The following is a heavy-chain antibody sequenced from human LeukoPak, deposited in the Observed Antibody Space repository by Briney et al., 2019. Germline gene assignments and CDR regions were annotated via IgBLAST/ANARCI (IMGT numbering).Heavy chain of an antibody. CDR2: IWYDGSDK. Sequence: PGRSLRLSCAASGFTFSSYAMHWVRQTPGTGLEWVAVIWYDGSDKLYADSVKGRFTISRDNSKNTLYLQMNSLRAEDTAVYHCVKVLRPNSFLLDYWGQGTLVTVSS. CDR1: GFTFSSYA. V-gene: IGHV3-33*06. J-gene: IGHJ4*02. CDR3: VKVLRPNSFLLDY. D-gene: IGHD1-26*01.